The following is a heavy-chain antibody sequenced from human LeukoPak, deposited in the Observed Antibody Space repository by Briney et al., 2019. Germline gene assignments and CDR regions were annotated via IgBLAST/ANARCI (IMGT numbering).Heavy chain of an antibody. Sequence: SETLSLTCAVYGGSFSGYYWSWLRQPPGKGVEWLGEINHSGSTNYNPSLKSRVTISVDTSKIQFSLKLSSVTAADTAVYYCARGNWEYYDSSGIDYWGQGTLVTVSS. CDR2: INHSGST. CDR1: GGSFSGYY. D-gene: IGHD3-22*01. J-gene: IGHJ4*02. V-gene: IGHV4-34*01. CDR3: ARGNWEYYDSSGIDY.